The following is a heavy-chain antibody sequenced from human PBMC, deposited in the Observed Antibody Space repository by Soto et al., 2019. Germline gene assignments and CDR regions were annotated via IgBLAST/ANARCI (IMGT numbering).Heavy chain of an antibody. V-gene: IGHV1-18*01. CDR1: GYTFTNYG. D-gene: IGHD6-19*01. CDR2: INTYNGNT. Sequence: ASVKVSCKASGYTFTNYGISWVRQAPGQGFEWMGWINTYNGNTNHAQKLQGWVTMTRDTSISTAYMELSRLRSDDTAVYYCARGRPLSGWYSIGYHLDYWGQGTLVTVS. CDR3: ARGRPLSGWYSIGYHLDY. J-gene: IGHJ4*02.